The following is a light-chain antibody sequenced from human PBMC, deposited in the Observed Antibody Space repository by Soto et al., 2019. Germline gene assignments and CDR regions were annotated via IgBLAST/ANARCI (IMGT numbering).Light chain of an antibody. Sequence: QSVLTQPPSVSGAPGQRVTISCTGSSSNIGAGYDVHWYQQLPGTAPKLLIYSNNNRPSGVPDRFSGSKSGSSASLAITGLQAEDEADYYCQSYDSTLNRYVYGTGTKVTVL. V-gene: IGLV1-40*01. J-gene: IGLJ1*01. CDR3: QSYDSTLNRYV. CDR1: SSNIGAGYD. CDR2: SNN.